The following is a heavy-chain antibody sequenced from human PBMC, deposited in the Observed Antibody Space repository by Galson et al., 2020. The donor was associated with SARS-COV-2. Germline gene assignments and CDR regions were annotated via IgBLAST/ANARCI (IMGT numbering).Heavy chain of an antibody. V-gene: IGHV4-34*12. D-gene: IGHD6-19*01. CDR1: GGSFSGYY. CDR3: ARDRAYSSGWYARWFDP. Sequence: SETLSLTCAVYGGSFSGYYRSWNRQPPGKGPEWIGEIIHSGSTNYNPSLKSRVTISVDTSKNQFSLKLSSVTAADTAVYYCARDRAYSSGWYARWFDPWGQGTLVTVSS. J-gene: IGHJ5*02. CDR2: IIHSGST.